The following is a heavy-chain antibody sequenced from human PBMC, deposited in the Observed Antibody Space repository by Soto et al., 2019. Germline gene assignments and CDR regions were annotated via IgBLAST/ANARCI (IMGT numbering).Heavy chain of an antibody. J-gene: IGHJ5*02. D-gene: IGHD6-19*01. V-gene: IGHV4-39*01. CDR3: ARRGLGNWFDP. CDR2: IYYSGST. Sequence: NPSETLSLTCTVSGGSISSSSYYWGWIRQPPGKGLEWIGSIYYSGSTYYNPSLKSRVTISVDTSKNQFSLKLSSVTAADTAVYYCARRGLGNWFDPWGQGTLVTVSS. CDR1: GGSISSSSYY.